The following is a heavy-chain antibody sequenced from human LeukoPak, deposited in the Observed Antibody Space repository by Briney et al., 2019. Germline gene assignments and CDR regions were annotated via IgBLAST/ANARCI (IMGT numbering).Heavy chain of an antibody. J-gene: IGHJ4*02. CDR1: GYTFTGYY. V-gene: IGHV1-2*02. CDR2: INPNSGGT. Sequence: ASVKVSCKASGYTFTGYYMHWVRQAPGQGLEWMGWINPNSGGTNYAQKFQGRVTMTRDTSISTAYMELSRLRSDDTAVYYCARDVPGDFWSGYYTFFDYWGQGTLVTVSS. CDR3: ARDVPGDFWSGYYTFFDY. D-gene: IGHD3-3*01.